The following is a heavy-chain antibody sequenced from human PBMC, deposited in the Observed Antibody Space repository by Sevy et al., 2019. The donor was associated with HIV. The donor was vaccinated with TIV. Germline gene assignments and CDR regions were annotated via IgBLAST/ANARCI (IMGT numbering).Heavy chain of an antibody. V-gene: IGHV3-33*01. CDR2: IWYDGINK. CDR3: ARDNXLPMMISMLRGALSYXFDX. J-gene: IGHJ4*02. Sequence: GGSLRLSCEVXGXXFSDYGMHXVRXAPGKGLEWVAAIWYDGINKYYADSVKGRFTISRDNSKNTLYLQMNSLRDEDTAIYYCARDNXLPMMISMLRGALSYXFDXWGQGTLVTVSS. CDR1: GXXFSDYG. D-gene: IGHD3-10*01.